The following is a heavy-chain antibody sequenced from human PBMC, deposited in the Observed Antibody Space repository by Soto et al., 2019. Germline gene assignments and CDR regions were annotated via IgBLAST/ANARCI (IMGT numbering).Heavy chain of an antibody. CDR1: GGTFSSYA. V-gene: IGHV1-69*06. CDR3: ARDHHHYYDSSGYSNNWFDP. CDR2: IIPIFGTA. J-gene: IGHJ5*02. Sequence: SVKVSCKASGGTFSSYAISWVRQAPGQGLEWMGGIIPIFGTANYAQKFQGRVTITADKSTSTAYMELSSLRSEDTAVYYCARDHHHYYDSSGYSNNWFDPWGQGTLVTVSS. D-gene: IGHD3-22*01.